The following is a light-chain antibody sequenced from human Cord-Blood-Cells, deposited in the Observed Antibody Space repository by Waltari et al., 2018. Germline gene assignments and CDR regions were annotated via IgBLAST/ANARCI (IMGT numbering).Light chain of an antibody. Sequence: QSALTQPPSASGSPGQSVTISCTGTSRDVAGYNYVSWYQQHPGKAPKLMIYEVSKRPSGVPDRFSGSKSGNTASLTVSGLQAEDEADYYCSSYAGSNNYVFGTGTKVTVL. J-gene: IGLJ1*01. CDR3: SSYAGSNNYV. V-gene: IGLV2-8*01. CDR2: EVS. CDR1: SRDVAGYNY.